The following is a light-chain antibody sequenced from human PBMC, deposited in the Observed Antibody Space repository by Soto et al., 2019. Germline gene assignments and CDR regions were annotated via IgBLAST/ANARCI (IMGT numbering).Light chain of an antibody. J-gene: IGKJ4*01. CDR2: DAS. V-gene: IGKV3-11*01. Sequence: LAQSPVSLSLSPAQRAALSCRASQSVSSYLAWYQQKPGQAPRLLIYDASNRATGIPARFSGSGSGTDFTLTINSLQAEDVAIYYCQQYYSAPLAFGGGTKVDI. CDR1: QSVSSY. CDR3: QQYYSAPLA.